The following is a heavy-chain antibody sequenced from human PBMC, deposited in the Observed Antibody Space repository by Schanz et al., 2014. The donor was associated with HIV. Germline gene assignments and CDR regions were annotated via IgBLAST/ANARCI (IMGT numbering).Heavy chain of an antibody. J-gene: IGHJ4*02. D-gene: IGHD3-10*01. Sequence: VQLMESGGGLVQPGRSLRLSCAASGFTFSSYAMNWVRQPPGKGLEWVAAISFDGNDLHYEDSVKGRFTISRDNSKDTVFLQMNSLRAEDTAMYYCAKGQRGVVRGDIDYWGQGTLVTVSS. CDR2: ISFDGNDL. CDR1: GFTFSSYA. CDR3: AKGQRGVVRGDIDY. V-gene: IGHV3-30*04.